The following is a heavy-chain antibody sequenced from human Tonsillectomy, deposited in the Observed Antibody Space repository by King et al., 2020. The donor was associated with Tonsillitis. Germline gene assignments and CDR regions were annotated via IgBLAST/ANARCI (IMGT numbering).Heavy chain of an antibody. V-gene: IGHV1-46*03. D-gene: IGHD6-6*01. CDR2: INPSGVST. Sequence: QLVQSGAEVKKPGASVKVSCKASGYTFTSYYMHWVRQAPGQGLEWMGIINPSGVSTTYAQKFQGRVTMTRDTSTSTVYMELSSLRSDDTAVYYRARAREYSTSSDYWGQGTLVTVSS. CDR3: ARAREYSTSSDY. CDR1: GYTFTSYY. J-gene: IGHJ4*02.